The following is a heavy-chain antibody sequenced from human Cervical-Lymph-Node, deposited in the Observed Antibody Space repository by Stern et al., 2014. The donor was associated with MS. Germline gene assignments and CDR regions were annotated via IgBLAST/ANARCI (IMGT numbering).Heavy chain of an antibody. CDR3: ARDRRHFDTSGGYYFDS. D-gene: IGHD3-22*01. CDR1: GGTFSFYA. Sequence: MQLVESGAEVKKPGSSVKVSCTASGGTFSFYAINWVRQAPGQGPEWMGWIIPIVGTANYAQNFQGRVTITADESTNTAYMELSSLRSEDTAVYYCARDRRHFDTSGGYYFDSWGQGTLVTVSS. J-gene: IGHJ4*02. CDR2: IIPIVGTA. V-gene: IGHV1-69*01.